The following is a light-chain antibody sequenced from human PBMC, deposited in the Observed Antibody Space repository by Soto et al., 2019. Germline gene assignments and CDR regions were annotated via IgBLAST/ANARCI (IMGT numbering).Light chain of an antibody. CDR3: QQYYSYPPYT. V-gene: IGKV1-8*01. J-gene: IGKJ2*01. CDR1: QGISSY. CDR2: GAS. Sequence: AIRMTQSPSSFSASTGDRVTITCRASQGISSYLAWYQQKPGKAPTLLIYGASTLQSGVPSRFSGSGSGTDFTLTISCLQSEDVATYYCQQYYSYPPYTFGQGTKLEIK.